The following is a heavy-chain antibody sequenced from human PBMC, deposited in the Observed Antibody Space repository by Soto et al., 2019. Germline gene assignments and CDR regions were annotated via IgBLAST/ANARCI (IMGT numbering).Heavy chain of an antibody. D-gene: IGHD6-13*01. CDR3: ARDVSLAAGLFDY. V-gene: IGHV1-69*13. J-gene: IGHJ4*02. Sequence: SVKVSCKASGGTFSSYAISWVRQAPGQGLEWMGGIIPIFGTANYAQKFQGRVTITADESTSTAYMELSSLRSEDTAVYYCARDVSLAAGLFDYWGQGTLVTVSS. CDR2: IIPIFGTA. CDR1: GGTFSSYA.